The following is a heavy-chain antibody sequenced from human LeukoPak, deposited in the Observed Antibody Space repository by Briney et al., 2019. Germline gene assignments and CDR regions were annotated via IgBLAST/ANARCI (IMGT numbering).Heavy chain of an antibody. CDR2: IYHSGST. CDR3: ARGGSPGKNDNYYFDY. J-gene: IGHJ4*02. D-gene: IGHD1-1*01. V-gene: IGHV4-30-2*01. Sequence: SETLSLTCAVSGGSISSGGYSWSWIRQPPGKGLELIGYIYHSGSTYYNPSLKSRVTISVDRSKNQFSLKLSSVTAADTAVYYCARGGSPGKNDNYYFDYWGQGTLVTVSS. CDR1: GGSISSGGYS.